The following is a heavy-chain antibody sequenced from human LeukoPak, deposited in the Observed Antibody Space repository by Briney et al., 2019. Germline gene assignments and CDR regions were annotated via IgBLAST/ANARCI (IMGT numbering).Heavy chain of an antibody. CDR1: GGSFSGYY. V-gene: IGHV4-34*01. D-gene: IGHD6-13*01. Sequence: SETLSLTCAVYGGSFSGYYWSWIRQPPGKGLEWIGEINHSGSTNYNPSLKSRVTISVDTSKNQFSLKLSSVTAADTAVYYCAGIHPHSSSKTRFDPWGQGTLVTVSS. CDR2: INHSGST. CDR3: AGIHPHSSSKTRFDP. J-gene: IGHJ5*02.